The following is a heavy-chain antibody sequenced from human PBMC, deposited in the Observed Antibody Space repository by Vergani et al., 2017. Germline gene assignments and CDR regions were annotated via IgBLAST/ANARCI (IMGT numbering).Heavy chain of an antibody. CDR2: ISGSGGST. J-gene: IGHJ4*02. CDR3: AKASSAVPSSSGRHFDY. Sequence: EVQLLESGGGLVQPGGSLRLSCAASGFTFSSYAMSWVRQAPGKGLEWVSAISGSGGSTYYADSVKGRFTISRDNSKNTLYLQMNSLRAEDTALYYCAKASSAVPSSSGRHFDYWGQGTLVTVSS. V-gene: IGHV3-23*01. D-gene: IGHD6-13*01. CDR1: GFTFSSYA.